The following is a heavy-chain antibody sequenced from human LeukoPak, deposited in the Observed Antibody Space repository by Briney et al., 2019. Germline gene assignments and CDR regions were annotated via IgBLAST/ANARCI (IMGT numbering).Heavy chain of an antibody. CDR3: ARDRHSSK. J-gene: IGHJ1*01. D-gene: IGHD6-19*01. Sequence: GGSLRLSCVASGFTFSSYWMTWVRQAPGKGLERVANIKEDGSEKYYVDSVKGRFSISRDNAKNSLFLQMNSPRAEDTAVYYCARDRHSSKWGQGTLVTVSS. CDR1: GFTFSSYW. CDR2: IKEDGSEK. V-gene: IGHV3-7*01.